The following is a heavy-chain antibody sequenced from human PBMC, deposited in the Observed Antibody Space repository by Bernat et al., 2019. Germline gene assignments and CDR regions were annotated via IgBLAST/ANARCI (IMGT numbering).Heavy chain of an antibody. CDR3: ARVYSEYVWGSYRYTLDDYYYYGMDV. V-gene: IGHV3-20*04. Sequence: EVQLVESGGGVVRPGGSLRLSCAASGFTFDDYGMSWVRQAPGKGLEWVSGINWNGGSTGYADSVKGRFTISRDNAKNSLYLQMNSLRAEDTALYYCARVYSEYVWGSYRYTLDDYYYYGMDVWGQGTTVTVSS. CDR1: GFTFDDYG. CDR2: INWNGGST. J-gene: IGHJ6*02. D-gene: IGHD3-16*02.